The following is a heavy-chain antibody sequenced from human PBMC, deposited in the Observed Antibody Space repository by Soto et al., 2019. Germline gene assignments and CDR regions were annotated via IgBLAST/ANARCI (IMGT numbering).Heavy chain of an antibody. V-gene: IGHV1-18*01. D-gene: IGHD6-19*01. CDR2: ISAYNGNT. J-gene: IGHJ2*01. CDR3: ARSASGWNYWHFDL. CDR1: GYTFTSYG. Sequence: QVQLVQSGAEVKKPGASVKVSCKASGYTFTSYGIAWVRQAPGQGLEWMGWISAYNGNTNYAQKLQGRVTMTTDPSTNTTYMDLSSLRSDDTAVYYCARSASGWNYWHFDLWGRGTLVTVSS.